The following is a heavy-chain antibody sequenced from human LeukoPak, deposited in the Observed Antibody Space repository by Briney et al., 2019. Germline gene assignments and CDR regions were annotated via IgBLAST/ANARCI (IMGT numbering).Heavy chain of an antibody. D-gene: IGHD3-22*01. CDR1: GGSISSYY. CDR2: LSYSGNT. V-gene: IGHV4-59*08. Sequence: SETLSLTCTVSGGSISSYYWSWIRQPPGKGLEWIGYLSYSGNTNYNPSLKSRVTISVDTSKNQFSLRLSSVTAADTAVYYCARRYYYDSSGYAFDIWGQGTMVTVSS. J-gene: IGHJ3*02. CDR3: ARRYYYDSSGYAFDI.